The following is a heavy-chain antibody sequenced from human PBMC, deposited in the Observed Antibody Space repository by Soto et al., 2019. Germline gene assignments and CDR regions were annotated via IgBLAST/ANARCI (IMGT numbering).Heavy chain of an antibody. CDR2: IVVGSGNT. D-gene: IGHD5-18*01. J-gene: IGHJ6*03. CDR1: GSTFTSSA. CDR3: AAVTPQGYGYIYMDV. V-gene: IGHV1-58*02. Sequence: SVKVSCKASGSTFTSSAMQWVRQARGQRLEWIGWIVVGSGNTNYAQKFQERVTITRDMSTSTAYMELSSLRSEDTAVYYCAAVTPQGYGYIYMDVWGKGTTVTVSS.